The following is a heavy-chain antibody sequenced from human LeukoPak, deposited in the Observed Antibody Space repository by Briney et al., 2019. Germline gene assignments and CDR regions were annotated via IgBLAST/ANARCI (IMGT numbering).Heavy chain of an antibody. CDR3: ARGGGRGSSWHGYYSDY. CDR1: GGSISSSLYY. D-gene: IGHD6-13*01. Sequence: SETLSLTCTVSGGSISSSLYYWGWIRQPPGKGLEWIGSIYYSGNTNYNPSLKSRVTISVDTSKNQFSLKLSSVTAADTAVYYCARGGGRGSSWHGYYSDYWGQGTLVTVSS. CDR2: IYYSGNT. J-gene: IGHJ4*02. V-gene: IGHV4-39*07.